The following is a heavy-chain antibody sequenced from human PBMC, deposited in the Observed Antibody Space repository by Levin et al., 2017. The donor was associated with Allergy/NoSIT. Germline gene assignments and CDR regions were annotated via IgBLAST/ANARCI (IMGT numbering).Heavy chain of an antibody. D-gene: IGHD6-13*01. J-gene: IGHJ6*02. V-gene: IGHV1-69*13. CDR2: IIPIFGTA. CDR1: GGTFSSYA. Sequence: SVKVSCKASGGTFSSYAISWVRQAPGQGLEWMGGIIPIFGTANYAQKFQGRVTITADESTSTAYMELSSLRSEDTAVYYCGRAGMYSSSGFYYYGMDVWGQGTTVTVSS. CDR3: GRAGMYSSSGFYYYGMDV.